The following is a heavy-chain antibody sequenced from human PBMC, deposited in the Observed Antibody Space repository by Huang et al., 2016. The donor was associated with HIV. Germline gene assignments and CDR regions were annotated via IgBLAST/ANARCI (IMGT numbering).Heavy chain of an antibody. D-gene: IGHD2-2*01. J-gene: IGHJ5*02. V-gene: IGHV4-61*03. CDR2: IYYTGRT. CDR3: AAGLYQLWFDP. Sequence: QVHLQESGPGLVKPSETLSLSCTVAGGSVSSGSYYWSWIRQPPGKGLEWIGLIYYTGRTSYNPSLKSRVTRSIDTSTHRFSLNLTSVTAADTAMYYCAAGLYQLWFDPWGQGTLVTVSS. CDR1: GGSVSSGSYY.